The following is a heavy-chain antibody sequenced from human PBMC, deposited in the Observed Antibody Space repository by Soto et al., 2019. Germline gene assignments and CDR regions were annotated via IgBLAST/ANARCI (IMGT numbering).Heavy chain of an antibody. V-gene: IGHV3-9*01. Sequence: EVQLVESGGGLVQPGRSLRLSCAASGFTFDDYAMHWVRQAPGKGLEWVSGISWNSGSIGYADSVKGRFTISRDNAKNSLYLQMNSLRAEDTALYYCAKDRAPIVGVYYMDVWGKGTTVTVS. CDR3: AKDRAPIVGVYYMDV. CDR1: GFTFDDYA. CDR2: ISWNSGSI. J-gene: IGHJ6*03. D-gene: IGHD2-15*01.